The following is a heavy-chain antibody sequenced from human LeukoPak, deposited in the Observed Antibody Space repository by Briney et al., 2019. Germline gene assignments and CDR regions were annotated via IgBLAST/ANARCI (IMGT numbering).Heavy chain of an antibody. CDR3: ARDLHYYMAMDV. Sequence: GGSLRLSCAASGFTFSSYSMTWVRQAPGQGLEWVSSIGSDNKRHYSESVKGRFAISRDNSKSMLFLQLNSLRAEDTALYYCARDLHYYMAMDVWGQGTTVTVSS. J-gene: IGHJ6*02. CDR2: IGSDNKR. CDR1: GFTFSSYS. V-gene: IGHV3-21*04. D-gene: IGHD1-26*01.